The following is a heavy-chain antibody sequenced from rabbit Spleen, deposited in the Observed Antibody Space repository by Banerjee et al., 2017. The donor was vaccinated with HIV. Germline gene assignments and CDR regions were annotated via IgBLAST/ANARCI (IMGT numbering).Heavy chain of an antibody. CDR3: VRDRANIGGDYGPYYFDL. D-gene: IGHD2-1*01. CDR1: GFDFSSKYY. Sequence: QSLEESGGDLVKPGASLTLTCTASGFDFSSKYYMCWVRQAPGKGLEWIACIDAGSSGTTYYASWAKGRFTISKTSSTTVTLQMTSLTAADAATYFCVRDRANIGGDYGPYYFDLWGQGTLVTVS. CDR2: IDAGSSGTT. J-gene: IGHJ4*01. V-gene: IGHV1S40*01.